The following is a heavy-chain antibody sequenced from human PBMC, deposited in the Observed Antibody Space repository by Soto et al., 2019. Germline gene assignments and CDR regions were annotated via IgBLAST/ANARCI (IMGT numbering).Heavy chain of an antibody. Sequence: GGSLRLSCAASGFTFSSYSMSWVRQAPGKGLEWVSAISGSGGSTYYADSVKGRFTISRDNSKNTLYLQMNSLRAEDTAVYYCAKDLAAACTSYFDYWGQGTLVTVSS. CDR1: GFTFSSYS. CDR3: AKDLAAACTSYFDY. V-gene: IGHV3-23*01. CDR2: ISGSGGST. J-gene: IGHJ4*02. D-gene: IGHD6-13*01.